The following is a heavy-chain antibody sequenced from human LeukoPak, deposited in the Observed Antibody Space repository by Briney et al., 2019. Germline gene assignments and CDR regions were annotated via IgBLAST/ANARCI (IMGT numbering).Heavy chain of an antibody. CDR1: GYSISSGYY. D-gene: IGHD6-13*01. CDR3: ARDHEIAAAKFDY. V-gene: IGHV4-38-2*02. Sequence: SETLSLTCTVSGYSISSGYYWGWIRQPPGKGLEWIGSIYHSGSTYYNPSLKSRVTISVDTSKNQFSLKLGSVTAADTAVYYCARDHEIAAAKFDYWGQGTLVTVSS. CDR2: IYHSGST. J-gene: IGHJ4*02.